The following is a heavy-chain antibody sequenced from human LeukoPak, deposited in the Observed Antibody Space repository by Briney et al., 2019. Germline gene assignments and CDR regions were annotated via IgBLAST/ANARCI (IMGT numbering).Heavy chain of an antibody. J-gene: IGHJ4*02. D-gene: IGHD1-26*01. CDR1: GYTFTSYG. CDR3: ARDRPLYSGSYFTY. Sequence: ASVKVSCKASGYTFTSYGISWVRQAPGQGLEWMGWISAYNGNTNYAQKLQGRVTMTTDTSTSTAYMELRSLRSDDTAVYYCARDRPLYSGSYFTYWGQGTLVTVSS. V-gene: IGHV1-18*01. CDR2: ISAYNGNT.